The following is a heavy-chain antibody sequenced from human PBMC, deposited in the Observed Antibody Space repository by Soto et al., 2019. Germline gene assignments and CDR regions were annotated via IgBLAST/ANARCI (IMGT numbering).Heavy chain of an antibody. Sequence: QVQLVQSGAEVKKPGSSVKVSCKASGGTFSSYAISWVRQAPGQGLEWMGGIIPIFGTANYAQKFQGRVTXXAXAXKSTAYKALSSLRSEETAVYYCARGRYSYGWGTGDSWGQGTLVTVSS. CDR3: ARGRYSYGWGTGDS. V-gene: IGHV1-69*12. CDR1: GGTFSSYA. J-gene: IGHJ4*02. D-gene: IGHD5-18*01. CDR2: IIPIFGTA.